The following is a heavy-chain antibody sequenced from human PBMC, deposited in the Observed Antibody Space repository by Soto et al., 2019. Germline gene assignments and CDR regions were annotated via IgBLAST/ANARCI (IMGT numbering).Heavy chain of an antibody. D-gene: IGHD3-9*01. CDR2: ISPHNFNT. J-gene: IGHJ4*02. Sequence: QVHLEQSGAEVKKPGDSVKVSCKASGYTFTHFYITWVRQAPGQGLEWMGAISPHNFNTNFAQKFQGRVTLTTDTSTNTAYIELRSLTSDDTAVYYCARYEGGYDILTGYYKAHHFDYWGQGVLVTVSS. CDR1: GYTFTHFY. V-gene: IGHV1-18*01. CDR3: ARYEGGYDILTGYYKAHHFDY.